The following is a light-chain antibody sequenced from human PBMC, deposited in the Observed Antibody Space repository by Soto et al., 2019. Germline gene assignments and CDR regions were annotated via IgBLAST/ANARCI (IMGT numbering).Light chain of an antibody. Sequence: DIQMTQSPSSVSASVGDRVTITCRASQAIDSWLAWYQQKPGEAPKLLIYAASTLQSGVPSRFSGSGSGTEFTLTISSLQPEDFATYYCQQFNSYPITFGQ. J-gene: IGKJ5*01. V-gene: IGKV1-9*01. CDR2: AAS. CDR1: QAIDSW. CDR3: QQFNSYPIT.